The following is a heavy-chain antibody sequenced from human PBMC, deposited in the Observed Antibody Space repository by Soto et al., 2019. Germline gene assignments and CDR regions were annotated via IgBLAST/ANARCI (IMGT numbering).Heavy chain of an antibody. J-gene: IGHJ3*02. CDR3: ARALGYAFDI. Sequence: GGSLRLSCSASGFTFSSYSMNWVRQAPGKGLEYVSYISSNRSSIYYANSVKGRFTISRDNSKNTLYLQMGSLRAEDMAVYYCARALGYAFDIWGQGTMVTVSS. CDR1: GFTFSSYS. V-gene: IGHV3-64*01. D-gene: IGHD7-27*01. CDR2: ISSNRSSI.